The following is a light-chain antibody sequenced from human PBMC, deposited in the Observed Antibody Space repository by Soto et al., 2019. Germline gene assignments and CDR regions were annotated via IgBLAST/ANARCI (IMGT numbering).Light chain of an antibody. CDR2: GAS. CDR1: QSVSGSS. CDR3: QQYDSSPSSFT. J-gene: IGKJ3*01. Sequence: EIVLTHSPGTLSLSPGERATLSCRASQSVSGSSLAWYQQKPGQAPRLLIYGASSRATGIPDRFSGSGSGTDFTLTINRLEPEDFAVYYCQQYDSSPSSFTFGPGTKVDIK. V-gene: IGKV3-20*01.